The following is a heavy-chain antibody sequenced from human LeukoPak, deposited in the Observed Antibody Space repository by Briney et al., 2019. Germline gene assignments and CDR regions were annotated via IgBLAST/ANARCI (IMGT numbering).Heavy chain of an antibody. J-gene: IGHJ4*02. CDR3: AREGRRNYYDSSGPIDY. V-gene: IGHV4-31*11. CDR1: GGSISSGGYS. CDR2: IYYSGST. D-gene: IGHD3-22*01. Sequence: SETLSLTCAVSGGSISSGGYSWSWIRQPPGKGLEWIGYIYYSGSTYYNPSLKSRVTISVDTSKNQFSLKLSSVTAADTAVYYCAREGRRNYYDSSGPIDYWGQGTLVTVSS.